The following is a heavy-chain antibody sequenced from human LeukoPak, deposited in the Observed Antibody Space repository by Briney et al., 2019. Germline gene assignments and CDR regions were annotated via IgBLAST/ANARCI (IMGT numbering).Heavy chain of an antibody. CDR2: VYNGGST. D-gene: IGHD1-26*01. CDR3: ARERRGSYYRWYFDL. J-gene: IGHJ2*01. V-gene: IGHV4-59*01. Sequence: TSETLSLTCTVSGGSISNYFWNWIRQSPGKRLEWIGFVYNGGSTNYNPSLKSRVTMSVDTSKNQFSLKMSYVTAADTAMYYCARERRGSYYRWYFDLWGRGTLVTVSS. CDR1: GGSISNYF.